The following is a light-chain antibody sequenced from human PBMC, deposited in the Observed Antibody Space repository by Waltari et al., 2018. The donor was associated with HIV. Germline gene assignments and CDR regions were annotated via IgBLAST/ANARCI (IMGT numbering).Light chain of an antibody. V-gene: IGLV1-40*01. CDR2: GNT. CDR1: SSNIGAGYV. Sequence: QSVLTQPPSVSGAPGQRVTISCTGSSSNIGAGYVVHWYQQLPGTAPKVLIYGNTDRPSGVPDRFSGSKSGTSASLAITGLQAEDEADYYCQSYDSSLSEVVFGGGTKLTVL. J-gene: IGLJ2*01. CDR3: QSYDSSLSEVV.